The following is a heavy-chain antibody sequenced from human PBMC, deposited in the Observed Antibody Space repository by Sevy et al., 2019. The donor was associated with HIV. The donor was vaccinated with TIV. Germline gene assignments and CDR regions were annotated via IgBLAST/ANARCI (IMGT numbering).Heavy chain of an antibody. Sequence: GGSLRLSCAASGFTFSSYWMCWVRQAPGKGLEWVANIKQDGSEKDYVDSVKGRFTISRDNAKNSLYLQMNSLRAEDTAVYYCAREGHGSEFLDRYYFDYWGQGTLVTVSS. CDR3: AREGHGSEFLDRYYFDY. CDR2: IKQDGSEK. CDR1: GFTFSSYW. V-gene: IGHV3-7*01. J-gene: IGHJ4*02. D-gene: IGHD3-10*01.